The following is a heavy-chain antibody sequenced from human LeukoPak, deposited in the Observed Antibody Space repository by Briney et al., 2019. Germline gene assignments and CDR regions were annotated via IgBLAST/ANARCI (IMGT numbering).Heavy chain of an antibody. D-gene: IGHD3-10*01. J-gene: IGHJ4*02. CDR3: ARHRFGEFDY. CDR2: IYYSGST. CDR1: GGSISSYY. V-gene: IGHV4-59*08. Sequence: SETLSLTCTVSGGSISSYYWSWIRQPPGKGLGWIGYIYYSGSTNYNPSLKSRVTISVDTSKNQFSLKLSSVTAADTAVYYCARHRFGEFDYWGQGTLVTVSS.